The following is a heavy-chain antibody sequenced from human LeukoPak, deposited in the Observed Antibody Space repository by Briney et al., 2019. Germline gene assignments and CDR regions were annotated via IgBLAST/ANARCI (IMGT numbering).Heavy chain of an antibody. V-gene: IGHV1-2*02. CDR3: ARGRVVPAALFDY. Sequence: ASVKVSCKASGYTFTGYYMHWVRQAPGQGLEWMGWINPNSGGTNYAQKFQGRVTMTRGTSISTAYMELSRLRSDDTAVYYCARGRVVPAALFDYWGQGTLVTVSS. J-gene: IGHJ4*02. D-gene: IGHD2-2*01. CDR2: INPNSGGT. CDR1: GYTFTGYY.